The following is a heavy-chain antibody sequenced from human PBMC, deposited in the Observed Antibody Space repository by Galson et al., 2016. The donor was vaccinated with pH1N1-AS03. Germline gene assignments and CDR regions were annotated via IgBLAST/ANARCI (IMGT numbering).Heavy chain of an antibody. CDR3: ARNSDSLGAFDV. CDR2: FIPIFGTT. Sequence: VKVSCKASGGTFDNHPINWVRQAPGQGLEWMGGFIPIFGTTNYAPRYQGRVTFTTDDSTTTVYMELSNLRSEDTAVYYCARNSDSLGAFDVWGQGTLLSVSS. V-gene: IGHV1-69*05. D-gene: IGHD1-7*01. J-gene: IGHJ3*01. CDR1: GGTFDNHP.